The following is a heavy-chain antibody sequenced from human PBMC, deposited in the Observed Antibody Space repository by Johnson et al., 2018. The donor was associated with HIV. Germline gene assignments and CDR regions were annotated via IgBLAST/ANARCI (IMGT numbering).Heavy chain of an antibody. V-gene: IGHV3-66*02. J-gene: IGHJ3*02. CDR2: IYRGGST. CDR1: GFTVSSNC. D-gene: IGHD5-18*01. CDR3: TRDRIQIWSYVGTFDI. Sequence: VQLVESGGGLVQPGGSLRLSCAASGFTVSSNCMSWVRQAPGKGLEWVSVIYRGGSTYYADSVKGRFTISRDNSKNTLYLQMNSLRAEDTALYYCTRDRIQIWSYVGTFDIWGQGTMVTVSS.